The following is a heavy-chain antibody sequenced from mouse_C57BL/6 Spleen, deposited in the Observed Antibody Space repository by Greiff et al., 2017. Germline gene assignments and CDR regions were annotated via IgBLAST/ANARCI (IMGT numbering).Heavy chain of an antibody. CDR3: AREGWTYYGNRYAMDY. CDR1: GYTFTSYW. D-gene: IGHD2-1*01. CDR2: IDPNSGGT. J-gene: IGHJ4*01. V-gene: IGHV1-72*01. Sequence: QVQLKQPGAELVKPGASVKLSCKASGYTFTSYWMHWVKQRPGRGLEWIGRIDPNSGGTKYNEKFKSKATLTVDKPSSTAYMQLISLTSEDSAVYYCAREGWTYYGNRYAMDYWGQGTSVTVSS.